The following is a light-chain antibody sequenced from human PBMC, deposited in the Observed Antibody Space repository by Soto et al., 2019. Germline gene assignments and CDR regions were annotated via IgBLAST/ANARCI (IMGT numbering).Light chain of an antibody. Sequence: DIQMTQSPSTLSASVGDRVTITCRASQSISSWLAWYQQKPGKAPKLLIYKASSLESGVPSRFSGSGSGTEFTLTISSLQPDDFATYYCQLYNSYRTFGQGTKV. CDR2: KAS. CDR3: QLYNSYRT. V-gene: IGKV1-5*03. CDR1: QSISSW. J-gene: IGKJ1*01.